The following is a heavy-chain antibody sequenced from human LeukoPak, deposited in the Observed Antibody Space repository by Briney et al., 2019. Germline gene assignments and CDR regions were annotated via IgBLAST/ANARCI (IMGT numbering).Heavy chain of an antibody. D-gene: IGHD6-19*01. CDR2: IYYSGST. CDR1: GGSIRSYY. V-gene: IGHV4-59*01. J-gene: IGHJ4*02. Sequence: PSETLSLTCTVSGGSIRSYYWSWIRQPPGKGLEWIGYIYYSGSTNYNPSLKSRVTISVDTSKNQFSLKVSSVTAADTAVYYCARGGSGWLFDYWRQGTLVTVSS. CDR3: ARGGSGWLFDY.